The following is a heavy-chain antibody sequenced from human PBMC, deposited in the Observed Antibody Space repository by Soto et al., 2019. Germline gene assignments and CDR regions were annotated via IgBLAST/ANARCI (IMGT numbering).Heavy chain of an antibody. CDR2: INHSGST. V-gene: IGHV4-34*01. Sequence: PSETLSLTCAVYGGSFSGYYWSWIRQPPGKGLEWIGEINHSGSTNYNPSLKSRVTISVDTSKNQFSLKLSSVTAADTAVYYCARGVNYYGSGSYRRYYYMDVWGKGTKVTVSS. CDR1: GGSFSGYY. J-gene: IGHJ6*03. D-gene: IGHD3-10*01. CDR3: ARGVNYYGSGSYRRYYYMDV.